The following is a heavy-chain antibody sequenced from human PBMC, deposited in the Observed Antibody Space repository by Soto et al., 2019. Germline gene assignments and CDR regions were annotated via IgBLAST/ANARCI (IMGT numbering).Heavy chain of an antibody. J-gene: IGHJ5*02. CDR1: GYTFTSYA. CDR3: ARLAVAGTRNWFDP. D-gene: IGHD6-19*01. CDR2: INAGNGNT. V-gene: IGHV1-3*01. Sequence: QVQLVQSGAEVKKPGASVKVSCKASGYTFTSYAMHWVRQAPRQRLEWMGWINAGNGNTKYSQKFQGRVTITRDTSASTAYMELSSLRSEDTAVYYCARLAVAGTRNWFDPWGQGTLVTVSS.